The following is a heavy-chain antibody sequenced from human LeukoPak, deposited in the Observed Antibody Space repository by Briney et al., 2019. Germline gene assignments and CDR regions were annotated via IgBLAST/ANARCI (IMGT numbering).Heavy chain of an antibody. J-gene: IGHJ4*02. V-gene: IGHV4-39*01. Sequence: SSETLSLTCTVSGGSISSSGYYWGWIRQPPGKGLEWIGNIYYSGSTYYNASLKSQVSISIDTSKNQFSLRLTSVTAADTAVYYCARQTGSGLFILPGGQGTLVTVSS. CDR3: ARQTGSGLFILP. CDR2: IYYSGST. D-gene: IGHD3/OR15-3a*01. CDR1: GGSISSSGYY.